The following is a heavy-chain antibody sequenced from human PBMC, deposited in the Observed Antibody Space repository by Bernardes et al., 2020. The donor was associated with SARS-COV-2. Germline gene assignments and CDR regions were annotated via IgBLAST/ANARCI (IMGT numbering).Heavy chain of an antibody. Sequence: GGSLRLSCAASGFTFSSYSMNWVRQAPGKGLEWVSSISSSSSYIYYADSVKGRFTISRDNAKNSLYLQMNSLRAEDTAVYYCARVWGGYCSSTSCYFDEAEVSYYYYYYMDVWGKGTTVTVSS. V-gene: IGHV3-21*01. D-gene: IGHD2-2*01. CDR3: ARVWGGYCSSTSCYFDEAEVSYYYYYYMDV. CDR2: ISSSSSYI. J-gene: IGHJ6*03. CDR1: GFTFSSYS.